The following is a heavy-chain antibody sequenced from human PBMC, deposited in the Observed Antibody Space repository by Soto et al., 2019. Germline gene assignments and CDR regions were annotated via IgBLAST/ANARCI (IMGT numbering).Heavy chain of an antibody. CDR1: GGSFSGYY. CDR3: ARVRDWFDP. Sequence: SETLSLSCAVYGGSFSGYYWNWIRQPPGKGLEWIGEIDHSGYTNYNPSLKSRVTISVDTSKNQFSLRLTSVTAADTAVYYCARVRDWFDPWGQGTLVTVSS. J-gene: IGHJ5*02. V-gene: IGHV4-34*01. CDR2: IDHSGYT.